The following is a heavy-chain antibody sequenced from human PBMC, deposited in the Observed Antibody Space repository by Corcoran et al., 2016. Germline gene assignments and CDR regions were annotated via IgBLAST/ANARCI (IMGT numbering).Heavy chain of an antibody. J-gene: IGHJ6*02. CDR2: INSDGSST. D-gene: IGHD3-3*01. V-gene: IGHV3-74*01. CDR3: ARELPYDFWSGYPSRLGYYYYGMDV. CDR1: GFTFSSYW. Sequence: EVQLVESGGGLVQPGGSLRLSCAASGFTFSSYWMHWVRQAPGKGLVWVSRINSDGSSTSYADSVKGRFTISRDNAKNTLYLQMNSLRAEDTAVYYCARELPYDFWSGYPSRLGYYYYGMDVWGQGTTVTVSS.